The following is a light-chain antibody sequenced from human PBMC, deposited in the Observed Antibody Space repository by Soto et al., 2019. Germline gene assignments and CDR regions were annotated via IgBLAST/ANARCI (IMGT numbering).Light chain of an antibody. Sequence: EIVMTQSPATLSVSPGERVTLSCRASQSISSNLAWHQQRPGQAPRLLIYGVSTRATCIPARFSGSGSGTEFTLTISSLQSEDFAVYYCQKYNDWPPSWTFGQGTKVEIK. CDR1: QSISSN. J-gene: IGKJ1*01. CDR2: GVS. CDR3: QKYNDWPPSWT. V-gene: IGKV3-15*01.